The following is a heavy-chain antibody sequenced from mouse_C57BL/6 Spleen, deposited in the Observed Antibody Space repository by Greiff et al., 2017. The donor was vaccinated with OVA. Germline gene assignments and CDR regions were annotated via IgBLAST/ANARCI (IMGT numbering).Heavy chain of an antibody. CDR3: TRLIYYYLSIDV. CDR1: GYTFTSYW. Sequence: VQLQQPGTELVKPGASVKLSCTASGYTFTSYWMHWVKQRPGQGLEWIGNINPSNGGTDYNEKFKSKATLTADTASSTAYLQLSSLTSEDSAVYYCTRLIYYYLSIDVWGTGTSVTVSS. J-gene: IGHJ1*03. D-gene: IGHD1-1*01. V-gene: IGHV1-53*01. CDR2: INPSNGGT.